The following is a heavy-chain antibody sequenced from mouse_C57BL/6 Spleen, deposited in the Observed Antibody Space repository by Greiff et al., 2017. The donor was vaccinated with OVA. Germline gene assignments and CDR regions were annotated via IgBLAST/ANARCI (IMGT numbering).Heavy chain of an antibody. J-gene: IGHJ4*01. Sequence: DVKLVESGGGLVKPGGSLKLSCAASGFTFSSYAMSWVRQTPEKRLEWVATISDGGSYTYYPDNVKGRFTISRDNAKNNLYLQMSHLKSEDTAMYYCARDSLYAMDYWGQGTSVTVSS. CDR3: ARDSLYAMDY. CDR1: GFTFSSYA. V-gene: IGHV5-4*01. CDR2: ISDGGSYT.